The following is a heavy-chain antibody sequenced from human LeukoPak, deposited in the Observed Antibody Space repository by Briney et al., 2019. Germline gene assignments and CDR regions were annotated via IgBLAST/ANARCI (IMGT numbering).Heavy chain of an antibody. CDR2: IYYNGDT. J-gene: IGHJ4*02. CDR3: ARGLNYAGSGYYFDS. Sequence: SETLSLTCSVSGVSITSRNYYWLWLRQPPGKGLEWIGSIYYNGDTYYNLSLKSRVTISVDTSKYQCSLRLSSVTAADTAVYYCARGLNYAGSGYYFDSWGSGTVVTVSS. D-gene: IGHD3-22*01. CDR1: GVSITSRNYY. V-gene: IGHV4-39*07.